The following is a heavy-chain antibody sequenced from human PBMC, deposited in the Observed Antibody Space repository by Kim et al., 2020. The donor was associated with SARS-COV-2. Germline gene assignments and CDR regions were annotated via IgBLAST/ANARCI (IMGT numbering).Heavy chain of an antibody. J-gene: IGHJ4*02. CDR3: ARVALGSGSYQIDY. CDR1: GYSISSGYY. CDR2: IYHSGST. Sequence: SETLSLTCTVSGYSISSGYYWGWIRQPPGKGLEWIGSIYHSGSTYYNPSLKSRVTISVDTSKNQFSLKLSSVTAADTAVYYCARVALGSGSYQIDYWGQGTLVTVSS. V-gene: IGHV4-38-2*02. D-gene: IGHD3-10*01.